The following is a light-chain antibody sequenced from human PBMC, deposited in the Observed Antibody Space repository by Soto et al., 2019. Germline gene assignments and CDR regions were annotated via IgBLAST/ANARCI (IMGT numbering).Light chain of an antibody. J-gene: IGKJ5*01. Sequence: TVLTQSPAPMSLSPGDRATLSCRARQTVSNSLGWSQPKPGQPPRLLIFDASHRATGIPARFSGSGSGTDFTLTISSLEPEDFAVDYCQQRGNWPITFGQGPRLEIK. CDR2: DAS. CDR3: QQRGNWPIT. CDR1: QTVSNS. V-gene: IGKV3-11*01.